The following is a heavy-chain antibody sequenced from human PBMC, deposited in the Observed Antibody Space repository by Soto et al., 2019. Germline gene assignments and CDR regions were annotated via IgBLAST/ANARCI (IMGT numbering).Heavy chain of an antibody. J-gene: IGHJ5*02. CDR1: GYTFTDYY. CDR2: IRPNSGTT. D-gene: IGHD1-26*01. CDR3: GRGVSGTFGGNWVDP. Sequence: QVHLMQSGAEVKKPGASVRVSCKAAGYTFTDYYIHWVRQAPGQGLEWVGWIRPNSGTTNYAQKFQGRVTMTRDTSISTAYMVVSRLTSDDTAVYYCGRGVSGTFGGNWVDPWGQGTLVTVSS. V-gene: IGHV1-2*02.